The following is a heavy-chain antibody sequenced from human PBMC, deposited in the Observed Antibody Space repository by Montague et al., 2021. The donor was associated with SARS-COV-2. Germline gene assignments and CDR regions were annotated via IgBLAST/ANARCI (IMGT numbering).Heavy chain of an antibody. J-gene: IGHJ4*02. V-gene: IGHV4-59*01. Sequence: SETLSLTCTVSGGSISSDYWSWIRQPPGNGLEWIGYIYDSGSTNYNPSLKSRVPISVETSKNQFSMTLRFVTAAGTAVYYCARGFDYWGQGTLVTVSS. CDR2: IYDSGST. CDR1: GGSISSDY. CDR3: ARGFDY.